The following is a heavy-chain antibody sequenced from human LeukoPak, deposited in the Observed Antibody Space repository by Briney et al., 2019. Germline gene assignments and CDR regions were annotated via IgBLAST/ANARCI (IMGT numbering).Heavy chain of an antibody. CDR1: GGSISNYY. J-gene: IGHJ4*02. CDR2: IHASGST. CDR3: ARELLWFGELPSPDY. V-gene: IGHV4-4*08. D-gene: IGHD3-10*01. Sequence: ETLSLICTASGGSISNYYWNWIRQPPGRGLEWIGYIHASGSTNYNSSLKSRVTISVDTSKNQFSLKLSSVTAADTAVYYCARELLWFGELPSPDYWGQGTLVTVSS.